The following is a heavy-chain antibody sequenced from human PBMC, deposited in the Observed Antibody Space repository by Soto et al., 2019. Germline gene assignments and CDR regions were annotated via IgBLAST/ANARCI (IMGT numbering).Heavy chain of an antibody. V-gene: IGHV4-39*01. J-gene: IGHJ4*02. Sequence: QLQLQESGPRLVKPSETLSLTCTVSGGSISNSSYLWGWTRQPPGKGLQWIGSVAYSGSTYYNPSLKSRVTISVDSSTTQSSLRLSSVTAADPAVYYCSGIAVSGPITGFDCWGAGALVTVSS. D-gene: IGHD6-19*01. CDR2: VAYSGST. CDR3: SGIAVSGPITGFDC. CDR1: GGSISNSSYL.